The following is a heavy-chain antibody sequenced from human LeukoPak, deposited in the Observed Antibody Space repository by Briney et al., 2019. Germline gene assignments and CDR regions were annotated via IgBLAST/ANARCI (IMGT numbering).Heavy chain of an antibody. J-gene: IGHJ4*02. CDR2: INHSGST. D-gene: IGHD6-19*01. CDR3: EGSGWSRAYYFDY. Sequence: PSETLSLTCAVYGGSFSGYYWSWIRQPPGKGLEWIGEINHSGSTNYNPSLKSRVTISVDTSKNQFSLKLSSVTAADTAVYYCEGSGWSRAYYFDYWGQGTLVTVSS. CDR1: GGSFSGYY. V-gene: IGHV4-34*01.